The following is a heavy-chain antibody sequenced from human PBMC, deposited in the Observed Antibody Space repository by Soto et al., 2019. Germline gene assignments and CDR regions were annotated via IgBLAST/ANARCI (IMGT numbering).Heavy chain of an antibody. D-gene: IGHD3-10*01. CDR1: GYTFTSYS. V-gene: IGHV1-3*05. CDR3: ARPMNYNDYLDY. J-gene: IGHJ4*02. CDR2: INGNNGNT. Sequence: QVQLVQSGAEEKKPGASVKVSCKASGYTFTSYSMHWVRQAPGQRLEWMGWINGNNGNTRYSQNFQGRVTITRDTSASTDYMEPGSLRSEDTAVYYCARPMNYNDYLDYWGQGTLVTVSS.